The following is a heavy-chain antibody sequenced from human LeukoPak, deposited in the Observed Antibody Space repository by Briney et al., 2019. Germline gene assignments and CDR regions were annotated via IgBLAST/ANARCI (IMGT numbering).Heavy chain of an antibody. CDR3: ATRGIVIRVILVGFHKEAYYFDS. V-gene: IGHV3-23*01. D-gene: IGHD3-16*01. Sequence: GGSLRLSCAVSGITLSNYGMSRVRQAPGKGLGWVAGLSGSGGGTNYADSVKGRFTISRDNAKNTLYLQMNSLRAEDTAVYFCATRGIVIRVILVGFHKEAYYFDSWGQGALVTVSS. CDR2: LSGSGGGT. CDR1: GITLSNYG. J-gene: IGHJ4*02.